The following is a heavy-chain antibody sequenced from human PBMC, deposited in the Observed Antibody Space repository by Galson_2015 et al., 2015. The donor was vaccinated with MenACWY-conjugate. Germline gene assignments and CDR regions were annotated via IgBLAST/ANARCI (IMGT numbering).Heavy chain of an antibody. Sequence: SLRLSCAVSGFTFRNYWMTWVRQAPGKGLEWVASIKKDGSEKYYVDSVEGRFTISRDNTKNSMYLEMNSLRAEDTAVYYCARGHYSMDVWGQGTTVTASS. CDR2: IKKDGSEK. V-gene: IGHV3-7*03. CDR1: GFTFRNYW. CDR3: ARGHYSMDV. J-gene: IGHJ6*02.